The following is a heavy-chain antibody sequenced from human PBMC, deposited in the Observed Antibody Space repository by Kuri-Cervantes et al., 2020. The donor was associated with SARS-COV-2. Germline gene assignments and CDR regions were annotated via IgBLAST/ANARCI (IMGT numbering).Heavy chain of an antibody. CDR1: GFTFSSYA. CDR3: AKDEGDIVVVPAATGY. J-gene: IGHJ4*02. Sequence: GESLKISCAASGFTFSSYAMSWVRQAPGKGLEWVSAISGSGGSTHYADSVKGRFTISRDNSKNTLYLQMNSLRAEDTAVYYCAKDEGDIVVVPAATGYWGQGTLVTVSS. V-gene: IGHV3-23*01. D-gene: IGHD2-2*01. CDR2: ISGSGGST.